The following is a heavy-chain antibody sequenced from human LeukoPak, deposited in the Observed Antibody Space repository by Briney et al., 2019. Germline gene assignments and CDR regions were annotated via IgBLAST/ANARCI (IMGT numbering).Heavy chain of an antibody. J-gene: IGHJ4*02. V-gene: IGHV3-30*04. CDR1: GFTFSSYA. D-gene: IGHD3-9*01. Sequence: GGSLRLSCAASGFTFSSYAMHWVRQAPGKGLEWVAVISYDGSNKYYADSVKGRFTISRDNSKNTLYLQMNSLRAEDTAVYYCARDFLTGADFDWLFPGYWGQGTLVTVSS. CDR2: ISYDGSNK. CDR3: ARDFLTGADFDWLFPGY.